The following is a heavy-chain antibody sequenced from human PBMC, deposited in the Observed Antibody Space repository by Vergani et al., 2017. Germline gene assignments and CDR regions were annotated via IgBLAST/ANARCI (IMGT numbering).Heavy chain of an antibody. J-gene: IGHJ3*01. CDR1: GFTFIHYI. CDR3: VRDVRVSRT. Sequence: EVQMVESGGGLVKPGGSLRLSCVASGFTFIHYIMNWFLQAPGKGLEWVSSISGNNDDVYYADSVKGRFTISRDNAKNSLYLDVSSLRAEDTAVYYCVRDVRVSRTWGQGTLVAVSS. V-gene: IGHV3-21*01. CDR2: ISGNNDDV.